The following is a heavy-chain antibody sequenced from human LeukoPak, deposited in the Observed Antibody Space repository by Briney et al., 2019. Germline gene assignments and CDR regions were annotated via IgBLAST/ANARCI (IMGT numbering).Heavy chain of an antibody. CDR2: ISSSSSYI. V-gene: IGHV3-21*01. CDR3: ARDLRSTAAGP. Sequence: GSLRLSCAASGFTFSSYSMNWVRQAPGKGLEWVSSISSSSSYIYYADSVKGRFTISRDNAKNSLYLQMNSLRAEDTAVYYCARDLRSTAAGPWSQGTLVTVSS. D-gene: IGHD6-13*01. J-gene: IGHJ5*02. CDR1: GFTFSSYS.